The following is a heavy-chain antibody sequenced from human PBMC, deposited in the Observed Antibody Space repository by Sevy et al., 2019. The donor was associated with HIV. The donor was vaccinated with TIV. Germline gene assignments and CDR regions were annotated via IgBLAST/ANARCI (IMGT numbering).Heavy chain of an antibody. CDR1: GYTFTSYY. CDR3: ARGSGGRSGWFDP. V-gene: IGHV1-46*01. CDR2: VNPSGGST. Sequence: ASVKVSCKASGYTFTSYYMNWVRQGPGQGLEWMGIVNPSGGSTSYAQRFQCRVTMTRETSTSTVYMELSRLRSEDTAVYYCARGSGGRSGWFDPWGQGTLVTVSS. J-gene: IGHJ5*02. D-gene: IGHD2-15*01.